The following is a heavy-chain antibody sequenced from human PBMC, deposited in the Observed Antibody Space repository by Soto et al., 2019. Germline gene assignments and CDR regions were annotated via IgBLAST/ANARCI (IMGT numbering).Heavy chain of an antibody. D-gene: IGHD3-3*01. J-gene: IGHJ4*02. CDR1: GGSISSSSYY. CDR3: ARLVNADDFWSPYYFDY. Sequence: SETLSLTCTVSGGSISSSSYYWGWIRQPPGKGLEWIGSIYYSGSTYYNPSLKSRVTISVDTSKNQFSLKLSSVTAADTAVYYCARLVNADDFWSPYYFDYWGQGTLVTVSS. CDR2: IYYSGST. V-gene: IGHV4-39*01.